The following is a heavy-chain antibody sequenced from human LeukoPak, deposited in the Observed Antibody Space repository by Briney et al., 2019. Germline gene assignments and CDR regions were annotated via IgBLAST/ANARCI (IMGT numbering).Heavy chain of an antibody. CDR3: ARDGARLRGTFAMDV. CDR1: GGSFSGYY. J-gene: IGHJ6*02. V-gene: IGHV4-34*01. D-gene: IGHD2-21*02. Sequence: KTSETLSLTCAVYGGSFSGYYWSWIRQPPGKGLEWIGEINHSGSTNYNPSLKSRVTVSLDTSKNQFSLKLSSVTAADTAMYYCARDGARLRGTFAMDVWGQGTTVTVSS. CDR2: INHSGST.